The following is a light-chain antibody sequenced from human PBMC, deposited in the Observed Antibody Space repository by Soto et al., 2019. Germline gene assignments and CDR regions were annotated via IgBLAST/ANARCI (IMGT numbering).Light chain of an antibody. J-gene: IGKJ3*01. CDR1: QTIRSD. V-gene: IGKV3-11*01. CDR2: DAS. CDR3: LQRRIGFP. Sequence: IGMTQSPVAVSGSPGERATLSCRASQTIRSDVAWYQQKPGQAPRLLISDASTRATSIPARFNGSGSGTDFTLTISSLEPDDFAVYHCLQRRIGFPFGPGTKAAIK.